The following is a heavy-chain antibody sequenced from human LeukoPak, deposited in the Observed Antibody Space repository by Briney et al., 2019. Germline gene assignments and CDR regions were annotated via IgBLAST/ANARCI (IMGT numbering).Heavy chain of an antibody. CDR2: IYSAGNT. V-gene: IGHV3-66*01. J-gene: IGHJ4*02. D-gene: IGHD2-21*02. Sequence: PGGSLRLSCAASRFTFGLYWMSWVRQAPGKGLEWVSVIYSAGNTYYADSVKGRFTISRDNSKNTLYLQMNSLRAEDTAVYFCARSGGDYLFFDDWGQGTLVTVSS. CDR1: RFTFGLYW. CDR3: ARSGGDYLFFDD.